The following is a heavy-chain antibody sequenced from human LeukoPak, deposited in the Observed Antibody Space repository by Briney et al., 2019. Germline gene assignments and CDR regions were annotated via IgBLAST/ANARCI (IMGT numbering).Heavy chain of an antibody. V-gene: IGHV4-38-2*02. CDR2: IYHSGST. J-gene: IGHJ4*02. Sequence: PLETLSLTCTVSGYSISSGYYWGWIRQPPGKGLEWIGSIYHSGSTYYNPSLKSRVTISVDTSKNQFSLKLSSVTAADTAVYYCARVITIFGVVINYFDYWGQGTLVTVSS. D-gene: IGHD3-3*01. CDR1: GYSISSGYY. CDR3: ARVITIFGVVINYFDY.